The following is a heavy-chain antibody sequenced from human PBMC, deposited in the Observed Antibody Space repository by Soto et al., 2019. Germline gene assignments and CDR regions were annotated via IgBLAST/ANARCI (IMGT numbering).Heavy chain of an antibody. Sequence: SVKGSSVASGCTFTSSEIQGVLQARGQRLEWIGWIVVGSGNTNYAQKFQERVTITRDMSTSTAYMELSSLRSEDTAVYYCAAETYGDTLDNWCQGALVTISS. CDR3: AAETYGDTLDN. CDR1: GCTFTSSE. V-gene: IGHV1-58*02. CDR2: IVVGSGNT. D-gene: IGHD4-17*01. J-gene: IGHJ4*02.